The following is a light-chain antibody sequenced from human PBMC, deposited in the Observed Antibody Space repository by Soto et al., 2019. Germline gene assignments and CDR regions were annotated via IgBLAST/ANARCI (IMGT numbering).Light chain of an antibody. CDR2: DVS. V-gene: IGLV2-14*03. J-gene: IGLJ2*01. CDR1: SSDVGGYNY. CDR3: SSYTSSSTLA. Sequence: QSALTQPASVSGSPGQSITISCTGTSSDVGGYNYVSWYQQHPGKAPKLMIYDVSNRPSGVSNRFSGSKSGNTASLTISELQAEDEADYYCSSYTSSSTLAFGGGTQLTVL.